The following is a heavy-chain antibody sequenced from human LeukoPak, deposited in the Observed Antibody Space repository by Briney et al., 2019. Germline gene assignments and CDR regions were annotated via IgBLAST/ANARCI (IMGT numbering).Heavy chain of an antibody. J-gene: IGHJ3*02. CDR3: AKPRIAFSFDI. D-gene: IGHD6-13*01. Sequence: LEGSAAVRGSGCSTSYAASVKGRFTISRDNSNTPLYLQTNSLRAEDTAVDYCAKPRIAFSFDIWGQGTMVTVSS. CDR2: VRGSGCST. V-gene: IGHV3-23*01.